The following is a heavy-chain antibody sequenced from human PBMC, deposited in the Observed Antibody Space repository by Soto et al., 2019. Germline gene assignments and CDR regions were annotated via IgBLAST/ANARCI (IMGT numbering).Heavy chain of an antibody. CDR1: GYTFTGYY. CDR2: INPNSGGT. CDR3: ARAYYYDSSRYFDY. D-gene: IGHD3-22*01. V-gene: IGHV1-2*04. J-gene: IGHJ4*02. Sequence: ASVKVSCKASGYTFTGYYMHWVRQAPGQGLAWMGWINPNSGGTNYAQKFQGWVTMTRDTSISTAYMELSRLRSDDTAVYYCARAYYYDSSRYFDYWGQGTLVTVSS.